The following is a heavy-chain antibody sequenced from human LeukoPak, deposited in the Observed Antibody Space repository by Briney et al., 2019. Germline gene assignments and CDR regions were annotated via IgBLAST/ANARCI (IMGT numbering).Heavy chain of an antibody. V-gene: IGHV1-18*04. Sequence: GASVKVSCKASGYTFTSYYMHWVRQAPGQGLEWMGWVTSYNGDTNYAQKFQGRVTMSADTSTGTAYMELRSLRFDDTAIYYCAKDWHILTGRNCFDPWGQGTLVTVSS. J-gene: IGHJ5*02. CDR1: GYTFTSYY. CDR2: VTSYNGDT. CDR3: AKDWHILTGRNCFDP. D-gene: IGHD3-9*01.